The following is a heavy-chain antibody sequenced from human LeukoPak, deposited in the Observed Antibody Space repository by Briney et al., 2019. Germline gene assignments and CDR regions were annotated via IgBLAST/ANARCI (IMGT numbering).Heavy chain of an antibody. CDR1: GDSISSYY. D-gene: IGHD6-13*01. CDR3: ARLYSSSLYGEGFDY. V-gene: IGHV4-59*08. CDR2: IYYSGST. J-gene: IGHJ4*02. Sequence: SETLSLTCTVSGDSISSYYWSWIRQPPGKGLEWIGYIYYSGSTNYNPSLQSRVSISVDTSKNQFSLKLSSVTAADTAVYYCARLYSSSLYGEGFDYWGQGTLVTVSS.